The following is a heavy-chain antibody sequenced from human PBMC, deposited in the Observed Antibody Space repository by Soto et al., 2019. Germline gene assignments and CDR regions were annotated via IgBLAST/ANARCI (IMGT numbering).Heavy chain of an antibody. D-gene: IGHD6-19*01. CDR3: ARVILAGSDWFRMPDS. CDR1: GDSVSSNSAA. J-gene: IGHJ4*02. CDR2: TYYRSKWYN. V-gene: IGHV6-1*01. Sequence: SQTLSLTCAISGDSVSSNSAAWNWIRQSPSRGLEWLGRTYYRSKWYNDYAVSVKSRITVNPDTSKNQFSLQLNSVTPEDSAVYFCARVILAGSDWFRMPDSWGQGTLVTVSS.